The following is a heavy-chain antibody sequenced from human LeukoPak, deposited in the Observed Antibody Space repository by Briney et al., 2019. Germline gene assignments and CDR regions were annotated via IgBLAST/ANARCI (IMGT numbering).Heavy chain of an antibody. CDR3: ARDSRLVVPAAKAAFDI. CDR2: IKQDGSEK. V-gene: IGHV3-7*01. CDR1: GFTFSSYW. D-gene: IGHD2-2*01. J-gene: IGHJ3*02. Sequence: GGSLRLSCAASGFTFSSYWMSWVRQAPGKGLEWVANIKQDGSEKYYVDSVKGRFTISRDNARNSLYLQMNSLRAEDTAVYYCARDSRLVVPAAKAAFDIWGQGTMVTVSS.